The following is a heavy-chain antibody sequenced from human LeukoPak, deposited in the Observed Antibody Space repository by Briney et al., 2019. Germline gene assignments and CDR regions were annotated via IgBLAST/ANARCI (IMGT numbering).Heavy chain of an antibody. CDR3: ARDDSPEDYSDY. V-gene: IGHV1-69*04. D-gene: IGHD5-18*01. CDR2: IIPILGIA. CDR1: GGTFSSYA. Sequence: SVKVSCKASGGTFSSYAISWVRQAPGQGLGWMGRIIPILGIANYAQKFQGRVTITADKSTSTAYMELSSLRSEDTAVYYCARDDSPEDYSDYWGQGTLVTVSS. J-gene: IGHJ4*02.